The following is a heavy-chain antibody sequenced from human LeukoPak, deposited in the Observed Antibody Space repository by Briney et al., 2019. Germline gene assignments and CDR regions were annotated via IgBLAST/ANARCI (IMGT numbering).Heavy chain of an antibody. CDR1: GYTFTSYG. V-gene: IGHV1-18*01. Sequence: ASLKVSCKASGYTFTSYGISWVRQAPGQGLEWMGWISAYNGNTNYAQNLQGRVTMTTDTSTTTAYMELRSLRSDDTAVYYCARNRGDYGDYYCYGMDVWGQGTTVAVSS. J-gene: IGHJ6*02. CDR3: ARNRGDYGDYYCYGMDV. CDR2: ISAYNGNT. D-gene: IGHD4-17*01.